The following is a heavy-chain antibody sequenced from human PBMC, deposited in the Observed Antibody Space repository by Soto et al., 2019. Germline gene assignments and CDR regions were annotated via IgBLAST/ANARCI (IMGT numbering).Heavy chain of an antibody. CDR1: GLNFSDHY. Sequence: GGPLRLSCAASGLNFSDHYMDWVRKAPGKGLEWVGRTRNKANSYTTEYAASVKGRFTISRDDSKNSLYLQMNSLKTEDTAVYYCARGLAYGDYVHAFDIWGQGTMVTVSS. D-gene: IGHD4-17*01. V-gene: IGHV3-72*01. J-gene: IGHJ3*02. CDR2: TRNKANSYTT. CDR3: ARGLAYGDYVHAFDI.